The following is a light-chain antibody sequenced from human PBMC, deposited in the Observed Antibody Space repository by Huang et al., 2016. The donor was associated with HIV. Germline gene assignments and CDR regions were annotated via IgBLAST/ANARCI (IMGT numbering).Light chain of an antibody. CDR3: QQSYSTPRNT. Sequence: DIQMTQSPSSLSASVGDRVTITCRASQSISSYLNWYQQKPGKAPKLLIYAASRLQSGVPSRFSGSGSGTDFTLTISSLQPEDFATYYCQQSYSTPRNTCGQGTKLEIK. CDR2: AAS. J-gene: IGKJ2*01. CDR1: QSISSY. V-gene: IGKV1-39*01.